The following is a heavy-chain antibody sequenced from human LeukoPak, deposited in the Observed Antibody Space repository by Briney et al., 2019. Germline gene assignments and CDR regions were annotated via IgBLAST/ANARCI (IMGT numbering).Heavy chain of an antibody. CDR1: GFTFSSYD. Sequence: GGSLRLPCAASGFTFSSYDMHWVPQSTGKALEGVSAIGTAGDTYYPVSVKGRFTISRENAKNSLYLQMNSLRAGDTAVYYCARAYRVRFQPLLYFDYWSQGTLVTVSP. CDR3: ARAYRVRFQPLLYFDY. CDR2: IGTAGDT. D-gene: IGHD2-8*01. J-gene: IGHJ4*02. V-gene: IGHV3-13*01.